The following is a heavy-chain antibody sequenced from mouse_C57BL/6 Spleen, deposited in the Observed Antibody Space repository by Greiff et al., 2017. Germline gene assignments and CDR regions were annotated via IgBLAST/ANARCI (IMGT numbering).Heavy chain of an antibody. CDR1: GYTFTDYE. J-gene: IGHJ4*01. D-gene: IGHD3-2*02. V-gene: IGHV1-15*01. Sequence: VKLQESGAELVRPGASVTLSCKASGYTFTDYEMHWVKQTPVHGLEWIGAIDPETGGTAYNQKFKGKAILTADKSSSTAYMELRSLTSEDSAVYYCTRGAAQALYAMDYWGQGTSVTVSS. CDR3: TRGAAQALYAMDY. CDR2: IDPETGGT.